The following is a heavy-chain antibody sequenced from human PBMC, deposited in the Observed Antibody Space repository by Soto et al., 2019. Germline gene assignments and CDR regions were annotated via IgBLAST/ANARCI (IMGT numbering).Heavy chain of an antibody. Sequence: EVQLVESGGGLVQPGGSLRLSCAVSGFALRDYYMHWARQAPGKGLVWVSHMNGDGSLTDYADPVKGRFTISRDNAKNTLYLQMNSLRAEDTAVYYCARGGVPASLDVWGEGTMVSVSS. CDR2: MNGDGSLT. CDR3: ARGGVPASLDV. D-gene: IGHD3-10*01. CDR1: GFALRDYY. V-gene: IGHV3-74*01. J-gene: IGHJ3*01.